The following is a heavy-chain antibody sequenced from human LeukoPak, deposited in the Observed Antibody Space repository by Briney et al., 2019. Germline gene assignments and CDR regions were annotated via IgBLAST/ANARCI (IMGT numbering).Heavy chain of an antibody. J-gene: IGHJ6*03. CDR3: ARDALGYCSSTSCFNYYYYYMDV. Sequence: GGSLRLSCAASGFTFSSYSMNWVRQAPGKGLGWVSSISSSSSYIYYADSVKGRFTISRDNAKNSLYLQMNSLRAEDTAVYYCARDALGYCSSTSCFNYYYYYMDVWGKGTTVTVSS. D-gene: IGHD2-2*01. V-gene: IGHV3-21*01. CDR1: GFTFSSYS. CDR2: ISSSSSYI.